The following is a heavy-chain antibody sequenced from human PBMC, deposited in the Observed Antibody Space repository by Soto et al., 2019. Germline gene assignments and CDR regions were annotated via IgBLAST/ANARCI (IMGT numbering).Heavy chain of an antibody. D-gene: IGHD3-16*01. J-gene: IGHJ5*02. CDR2: IIPLFGKP. V-gene: IGHV1-69*13. Sequence: ASVKVSCKASGGTFSSYAISWVRQAPGQGLEWMGGIIPLFGKPSYAQKFQGRLIISADASTNRAYLDLYSLTTEDAGIYYCALFESDDDVWGSFRSWGQGTPVTVSS. CDR3: ALFESDDDVWGSFRS. CDR1: GGTFSSYA.